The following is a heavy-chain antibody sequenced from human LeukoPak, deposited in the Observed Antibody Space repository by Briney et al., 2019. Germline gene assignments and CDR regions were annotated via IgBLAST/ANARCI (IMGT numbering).Heavy chain of an antibody. Sequence: PGGSLRLSCAASGFTFSSAWMSWVRQAPGKGLEWVGRIKTKTDDGTTHYAAPVKGRFTISRDDSKNTLYLQMNSLKTEDTAVYYCTTNDAFDIWGQGTMVTVSS. V-gene: IGHV3-15*01. CDR3: TTNDAFDI. J-gene: IGHJ3*02. CDR1: GFTFSSAW. CDR2: IKTKTDDGTT.